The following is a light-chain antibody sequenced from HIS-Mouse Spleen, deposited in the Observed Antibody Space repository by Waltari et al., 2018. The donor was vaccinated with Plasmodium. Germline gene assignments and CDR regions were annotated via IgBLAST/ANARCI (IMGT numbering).Light chain of an antibody. CDR3: CSYAGSSTYV. CDR1: SSDVGSYHL. V-gene: IGLV2-23*01. J-gene: IGLJ1*01. Sequence: QSALTQPASVSGSPGQSIPLSCTGTSSDVGSYHLVSWYQQHPGKAPKLMIYEGSKRPSGVSNRFSGSKSGNTASLTISGLQAEDEADYYCCSYAGSSTYVFGTGTKVTVL. CDR2: EGS.